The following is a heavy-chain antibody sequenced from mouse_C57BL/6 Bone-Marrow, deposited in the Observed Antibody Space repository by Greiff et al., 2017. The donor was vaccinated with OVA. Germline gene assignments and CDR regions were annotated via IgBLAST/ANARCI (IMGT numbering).Heavy chain of an antibody. CDR2: IDPSDSYT. D-gene: IGHD1-1*01. J-gene: IGHJ3*01. V-gene: IGHV1-69*01. CDR3: ARSAYYYGSGAY. CDR1: GYTFTSYW. Sequence: VQLQQPGAELVMPGASVKLSCKASGYTFTSYWMHWVKQRPGQGLEWIGEIDPSDSYTNYNQKFKGKSTLTVDKSSSTAYMQLSSLTSEDSAVYYCARSAYYYGSGAYWGQGTLVTVSA.